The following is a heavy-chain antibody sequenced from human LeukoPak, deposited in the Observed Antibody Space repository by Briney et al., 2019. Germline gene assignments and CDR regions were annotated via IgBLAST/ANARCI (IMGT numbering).Heavy chain of an antibody. CDR2: ISSSSSTI. J-gene: IGHJ6*03. CDR1: GFTFSSYW. CDR3: ARAGEVLRFLEWPPGLYYYYYMDV. Sequence: PGGSLRLSCAASGFTFSSYWMNWVRQAPGKGLEWVSYISSSSSTIYYADSLKGRFTISRDNAENSLYLQMNSLRAEDTAVYYCARAGEVLRFLEWPPGLYYYYYMDVWGKGTTVTVSS. V-gene: IGHV3-48*04. D-gene: IGHD3-3*01.